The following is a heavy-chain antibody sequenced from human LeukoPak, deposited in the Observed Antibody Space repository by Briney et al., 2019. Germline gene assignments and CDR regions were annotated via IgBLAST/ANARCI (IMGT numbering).Heavy chain of an antibody. D-gene: IGHD6-13*01. CDR2: IYYSGST. Sequence: SETLSLTSTVSGGSISSYHWSWIRQPPGKGLEWLAYIYYSGSTNYNPSLESRATISVDTSKNQFSLKVSPVSAADTAVYYCARAYSSSWYWNWFDPWGQGTLVTVSS. CDR3: ARAYSSSWYWNWFDP. V-gene: IGHV4-59*08. CDR1: GGSISSYH. J-gene: IGHJ5*02.